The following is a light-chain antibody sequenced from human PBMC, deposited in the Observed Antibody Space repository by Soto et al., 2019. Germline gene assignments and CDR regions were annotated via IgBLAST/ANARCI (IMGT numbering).Light chain of an antibody. Sequence: EVVLTQSPGTLSLSPGERATLSCRTSQTVSSSLLAWYQQQPGQAPRLLMFDACNRATDIQDRFSGRGSGTDFTLTSGRLEPEDFAVYYCQQYGRSPLTFGGGTKVDI. CDR1: QTVSSSL. J-gene: IGKJ4*01. CDR2: DAC. V-gene: IGKV3-20*01. CDR3: QQYGRSPLT.